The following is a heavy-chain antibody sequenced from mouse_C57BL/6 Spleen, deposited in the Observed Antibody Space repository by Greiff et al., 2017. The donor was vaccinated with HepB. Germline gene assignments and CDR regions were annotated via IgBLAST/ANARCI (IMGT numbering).Heavy chain of an antibody. CDR2: IYPGDGDT. CDR1: GYAFSSYW. J-gene: IGHJ4*01. D-gene: IGHD2-1*01. CDR3: ARSNYGNYEGYAMDY. V-gene: IGHV1-80*01. Sequence: VQGVESGAELVKPGASVKISCKASGYAFSSYWMNWVKQRPGKGLEWIGQIYPGDGDTNYNGKFKGKATLTADKSSSTAYMQLSSLTSEDSAVYFCARSNYGNYEGYAMDYWGQGTSATVSS.